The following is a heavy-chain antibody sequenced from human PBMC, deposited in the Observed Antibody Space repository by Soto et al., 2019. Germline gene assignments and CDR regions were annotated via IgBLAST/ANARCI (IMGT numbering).Heavy chain of an antibody. D-gene: IGHD2-21*02. V-gene: IGHV1-46*01. J-gene: IGHJ4*02. CDR1: GDTFTDYY. CDR2: VNPSGGHT. CDR3: ARGGHVVVVTAALDY. Sequence: QVQLMQSGAEVKKPGASVKASCKASGDTFTDYYIHWVRQAPGQGLEWMGTVNPSGGHTTYAQHFLGRVTMTRDTSTSTLYMELTSLTSEDTAVYYCARGGHVVVVTAALDYWGQGTLVTVSS.